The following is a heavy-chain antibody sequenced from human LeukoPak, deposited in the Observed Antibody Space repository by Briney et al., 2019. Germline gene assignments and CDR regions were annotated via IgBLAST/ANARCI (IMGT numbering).Heavy chain of an antibody. D-gene: IGHD6-13*01. Sequence: GGSLRLSCTASGFTFGDYAMSRVRQAPGKGLEWVGFIRSKAYGGTTEYAASVKGRFTISRDDSKSIAYLQMNSLKAEDTAVYYSTRVGIAAAGSGDYWGQGTLVTVSS. J-gene: IGHJ4*02. CDR2: IRSKAYGGTT. V-gene: IGHV3-49*04. CDR3: TRVGIAAAGSGDY. CDR1: GFTFGDYA.